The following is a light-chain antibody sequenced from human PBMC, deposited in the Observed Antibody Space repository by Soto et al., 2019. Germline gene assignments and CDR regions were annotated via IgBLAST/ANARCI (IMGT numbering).Light chain of an antibody. J-gene: IGLJ3*02. CDR2: ENN. Sequence: QAVVTQPPSVSAAPGQKVTISCSGSRSNIGNNYVSWYQQLPGTAPKLLIYENNKRPSGIPDRFSGSKSGTSATLGITGLQTGDEADYYCGTWDTSLRIGVFGGGTQLTVL. CDR1: RSNIGNNY. CDR3: GTWDTSLRIGV. V-gene: IGLV1-51*02.